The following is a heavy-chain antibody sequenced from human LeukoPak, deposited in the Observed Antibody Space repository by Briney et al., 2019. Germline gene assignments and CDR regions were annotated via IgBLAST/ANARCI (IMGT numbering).Heavy chain of an antibody. CDR3: ARVGATTLDNWFDP. V-gene: IGHV4-31*03. CDR1: GGSISSGGYY. J-gene: IGHJ5*02. Sequence: SQTLSLTCTVSGGSISSGGYYWSWIRQHPGTGLEWIGYIYYSGSTYYNPPLKSRVTISVDTSKNQFSLKLSSVTAADTAVYYCARVGATTLDNWFDPWGQGTLVTVSS. CDR2: IYYSGST. D-gene: IGHD1-26*01.